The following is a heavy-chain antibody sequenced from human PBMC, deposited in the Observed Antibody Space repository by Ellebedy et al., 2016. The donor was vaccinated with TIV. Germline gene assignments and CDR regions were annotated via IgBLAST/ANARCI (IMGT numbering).Heavy chain of an antibody. Sequence: PGGSLRLSCAASGFTVSSNYMNWVRQAPGKGLEWVSVIYSGGSTYYADSVKGRFTISRDNSKNTLYLQMNSLRAEDTAVYYCARDHRPLTYYSSGWRSPDEELKYYYGMDVWGLGTTVTVSS. CDR2: IYSGGST. CDR1: GFTVSSNY. J-gene: IGHJ6*02. D-gene: IGHD6-19*01. CDR3: ARDHRPLTYYSSGWRSPDEELKYYYGMDV. V-gene: IGHV3-53*01.